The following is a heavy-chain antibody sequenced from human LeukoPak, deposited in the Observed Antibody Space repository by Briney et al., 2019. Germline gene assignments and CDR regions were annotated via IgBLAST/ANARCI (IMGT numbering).Heavy chain of an antibody. CDR3: ASATDYDFWSGGYYYGMDV. Sequence: ASVKVSCKASGCILTSYYMHWVRQAPGQGLEWMGVINPSGSSTTYAQKFQGRVTMTRDTSTSTVYMEVSSLRSEDMAVYYCASATDYDFWSGGYYYGMDVWGQGTTVTVSS. J-gene: IGHJ6*01. V-gene: IGHV1-46*01. D-gene: IGHD3-3*01. CDR1: GCILTSYY. CDR2: INPSGSST.